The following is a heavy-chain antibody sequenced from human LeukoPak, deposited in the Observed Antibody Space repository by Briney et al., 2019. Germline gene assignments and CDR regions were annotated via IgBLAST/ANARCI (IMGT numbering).Heavy chain of an antibody. CDR2: IYYSGST. D-gene: IGHD3-22*01. Sequence: SETLSLTCTVSGGSISNSSYYWGWIRQPPGKGLEWIGSIYYSGSTYYNPSLKSRVTISVDTSKNQFSLKLSSVTAADTAVYYCARGYDSSGYYSRPYYYYYYMDVWGKGTTVTVSS. CDR3: ARGYDSSGYYSRPYYYYYYMDV. J-gene: IGHJ6*03. CDR1: GGSISNSSYY. V-gene: IGHV4-39*07.